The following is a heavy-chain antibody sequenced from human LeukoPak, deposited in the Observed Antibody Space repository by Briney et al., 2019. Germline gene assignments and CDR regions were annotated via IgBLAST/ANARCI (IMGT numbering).Heavy chain of an antibody. J-gene: IGHJ4*02. Sequence: GASVKVSRKASGYTFTTYGVSWVRQAPGQGLEWMGWISGYDGNTNYAQKLRGRVTMTTDTSTSTAYMDLRSLRSDHTALHYCARTVTTSSYYFDYWGQGTLVTVSS. CDR2: ISGYDGNT. V-gene: IGHV1-18*01. CDR3: ARTVTTSSYYFDY. CDR1: GYTFTTYG. D-gene: IGHD4-17*01.